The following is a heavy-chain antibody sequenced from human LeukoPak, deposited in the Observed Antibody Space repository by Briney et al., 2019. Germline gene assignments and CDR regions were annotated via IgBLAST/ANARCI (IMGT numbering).Heavy chain of an antibody. CDR3: AKVMRSGGSCYRSLFDY. Sequence: SETLSLTCTVSGGSISSYYWSWIRQPPGKGLEWIGYIYYSGSTNYNPSLKSRVTISVDTSKNQFSLKLSSVTAADTAVYYCAKVMRSGGSCYRSLFDYWGQGTLVTVSS. D-gene: IGHD2-15*01. V-gene: IGHV4-59*01. J-gene: IGHJ4*02. CDR1: GGSISSYY. CDR2: IYYSGST.